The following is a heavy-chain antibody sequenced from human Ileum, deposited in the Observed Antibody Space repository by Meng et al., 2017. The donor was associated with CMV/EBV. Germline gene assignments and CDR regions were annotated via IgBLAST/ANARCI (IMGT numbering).Heavy chain of an antibody. D-gene: IGHD3-10*01. CDR2: IAGSGGSP. Sequence: ESLKISCAASGFTFSSYALTWVRQRPGKGLEWVSAIAGSGGSPTYADSVKGRFTISRDNAKNSLYLQMNSLRVEDMAVYYCARGGSDGMDVWGQGTTVTVSS. CDR1: GFTFSSYA. V-gene: IGHV3-23*01. J-gene: IGHJ6*02. CDR3: ARGGSDGMDV.